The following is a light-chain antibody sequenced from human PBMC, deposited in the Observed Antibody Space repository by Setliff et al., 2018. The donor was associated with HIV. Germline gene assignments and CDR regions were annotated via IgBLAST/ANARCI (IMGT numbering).Light chain of an antibody. CDR3: AAWDNRLNGLYV. Sequence: QSVLTQPPSASGTPGQRVTISCSGSSSNIGSNNVNWYQQLPGTAPILLIHSSNQRPAGVPDRFSGSKSGTSASLAISGLQSEDEADYFCAAWDNRLNGLYVFGTGTKVTVL. V-gene: IGLV1-44*01. CDR1: SSNIGSNN. CDR2: SSN. J-gene: IGLJ1*01.